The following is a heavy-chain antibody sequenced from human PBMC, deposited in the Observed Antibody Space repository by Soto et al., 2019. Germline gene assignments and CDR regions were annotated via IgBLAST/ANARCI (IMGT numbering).Heavy chain of an antibody. CDR3: AKEGGIYRGGAFDY. CDR2: ISGRGGNT. J-gene: IGHJ4*02. V-gene: IGHV3-23*01. Sequence: EVQLLESGGGLVQPGGSLRLSCAASGFTFSSYAMSWVLQAPGKGLEWVSAISGRGGNTYYADSVKGRFTISRDNSKKSLYLPMNCLRDEDQAVYYCAKEGGIYRGGAFDYWGQGTLVTVSS. D-gene: IGHD3-16*02. CDR1: GFTFSSYA.